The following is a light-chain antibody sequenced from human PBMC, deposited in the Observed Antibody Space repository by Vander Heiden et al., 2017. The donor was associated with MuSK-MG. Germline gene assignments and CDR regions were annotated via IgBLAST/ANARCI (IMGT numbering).Light chain of an antibody. V-gene: IGLV2-14*03. Sequence: SALTQPSPVSWSPGQSITISCTGTSSDVGGYNYVSWYQQHPGKAPKLMIYDVSNRPSGVSNRFSGSKSGNTASLTISGLQAEDEADYYCSSYTSSSTLVFGGGTKLTVL. CDR1: SSDVGGYNY. CDR3: SSYTSSSTLV. J-gene: IGLJ2*01. CDR2: DVS.